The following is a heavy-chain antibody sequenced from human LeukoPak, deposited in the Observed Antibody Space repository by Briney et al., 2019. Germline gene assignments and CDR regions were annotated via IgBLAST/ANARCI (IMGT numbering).Heavy chain of an antibody. CDR1: GGSISSYY. J-gene: IGHJ4*02. D-gene: IGHD1-1*01. CDR2: IHYSGST. Sequence: SETLSLTCTVSGGSISSYYWSWIRQPPGKGLEWIGYIHYSGSTNYNPSLKSRVTISVDTSKNQFSLKLSSATAADTAVYYCARVNINNWHSCDYWGQGTLVTVSS. CDR3: ARVNINNWHSCDY. V-gene: IGHV4-59*01.